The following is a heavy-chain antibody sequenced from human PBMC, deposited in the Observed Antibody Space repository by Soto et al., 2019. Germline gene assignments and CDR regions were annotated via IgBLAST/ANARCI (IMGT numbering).Heavy chain of an antibody. CDR1: CGTVSSDTHY. V-gene: IGHV4-61*10. CDR2: IYSSGST. D-gene: IGHD2-2*02. CDR3: ARFVRSCSGTTCYTRADV. J-gene: IGHJ6*02. Sequence: SETLSLTCTVSCGTVSSDTHYWSWLRPPTGKRLEVIGFIYSSGSTNYYPTLKIRVTMAVDTSKNQFSLKLRSVIVADTAVYHCARFVRSCSGTTCYTRADVWGQGTTVTVSS.